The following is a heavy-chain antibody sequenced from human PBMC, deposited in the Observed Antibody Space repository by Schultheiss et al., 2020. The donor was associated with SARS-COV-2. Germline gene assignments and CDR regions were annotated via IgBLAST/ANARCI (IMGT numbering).Heavy chain of an antibody. Sequence: SETLSLTCTVSGGSISSYYWSWIRQHPGKGLEWIGRIYTSGSTYYNPSLKSRVTISVDTSKNQFSLKLSSVTAADTAVYYCARGWDGVPDIRGYWGQGTLVTVSS. CDR3: ARGWDGVPDIRGY. V-gene: IGHV4-4*08. CDR2: IYTSGST. D-gene: IGHD3-3*01. CDR1: GGSISSYY. J-gene: IGHJ4*02.